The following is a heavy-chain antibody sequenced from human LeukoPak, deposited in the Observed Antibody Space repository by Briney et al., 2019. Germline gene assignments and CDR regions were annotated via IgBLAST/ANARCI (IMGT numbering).Heavy chain of an antibody. CDR2: INSDGRTT. D-gene: IGHD3-10*01. V-gene: IGHV3-74*01. CDR1: GFIFSSFW. J-gene: IGHJ4*02. CDR3: GRGMRDYYGLDY. Sequence: GGSLRLSCAASGFIFSSFWMHWVRQVPGKGLVWVSHINSDGRTTDYADSVRGRFTTSRDNAKNTLYLQMNRLTVEDTAVYYCGRGMRDYYGLDYWGQGFLVTVSS.